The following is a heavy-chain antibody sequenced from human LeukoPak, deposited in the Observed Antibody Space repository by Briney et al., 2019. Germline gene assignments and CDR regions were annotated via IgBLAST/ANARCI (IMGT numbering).Heavy chain of an antibody. CDR3: AKASSGYFVDY. J-gene: IGHJ4*02. V-gene: IGHV3-23*01. CDR1: GFTFSNYG. Sequence: GGSLRLSCAAAGFTFSNYGLSWVRQAPGKGLEWVSSISNDGGGIYSADSVRGRFTISRDNSKNTLFLQMNSLRAEDTAVYYCAKASSGYFVDYWGQGTLVTVSS. CDR2: ISNDGGGI. D-gene: IGHD3-22*01.